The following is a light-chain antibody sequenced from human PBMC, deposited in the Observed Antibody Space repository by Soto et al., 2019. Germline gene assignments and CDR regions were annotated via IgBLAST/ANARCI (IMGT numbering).Light chain of an antibody. Sequence: ILMTQSPSSLSAFVGDRVTITCRASQDIGNFLAWYQQKPGKVPKLLIYAASTLQSGVPSRFSGSGSGTDFTLTISNLQPEDFATYYCQQLNAYPLTFGQGTRLEIK. J-gene: IGKJ5*01. CDR1: QDIGNF. V-gene: IGKV1-27*01. CDR3: QQLNAYPLT. CDR2: AAS.